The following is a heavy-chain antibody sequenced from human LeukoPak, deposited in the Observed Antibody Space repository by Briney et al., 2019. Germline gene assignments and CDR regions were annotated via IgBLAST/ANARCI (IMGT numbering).Heavy chain of an antibody. CDR2: IIPILGIA. J-gene: IGHJ5*02. D-gene: IGHD4-11*01. CDR1: GGTFSSYT. Sequence: SVKVSCKASGGTFSSYTISWVRQAPGQGLEWMGRIIPILGIANYAQKFQGRVTITADISTSTAYMELSSLRSEDTAVYYCARAKKQGTTVTTGWFDPWGQGTLVTVSS. CDR3: ARAKKQGTTVTTGWFDP. V-gene: IGHV1-69*02.